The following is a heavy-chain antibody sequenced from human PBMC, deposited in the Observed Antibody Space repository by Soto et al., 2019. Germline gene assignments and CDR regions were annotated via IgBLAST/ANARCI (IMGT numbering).Heavy chain of an antibody. CDR3: ARKGPRAARPDH. CDR2: ISSSGTAT. J-gene: IGHJ4*02. CDR1: GFTFRDYD. Sequence: QVQLVESGGGLVRPGGSLRLSCAASGFTFRDYDMSWIRQAPWQGLEWVSCISSSGTATYYADSVKGRFTISRDNAKNSLYVEMNSMRVEDTAVYYCARKGPRAARPDHWGQGTLVSVSS. D-gene: IGHD6-6*01. V-gene: IGHV3-11*01.